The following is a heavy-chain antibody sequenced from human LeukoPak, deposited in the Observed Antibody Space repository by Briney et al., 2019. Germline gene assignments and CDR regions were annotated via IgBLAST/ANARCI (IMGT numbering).Heavy chain of an antibody. CDR2: ISGSGGST. CDR1: GFTFSSYA. CDR3: ARRNIAAAALDY. D-gene: IGHD6-13*01. Sequence: GGSLRLSCAASGFTFSSYAMRWVRRASGKGLEWGSAISGSGGSTYYADSVKGRFTISRDNSKNTLYLQMNSLRAEDTAVYYCARRNIAAAALDYWGQGTLVTVSS. J-gene: IGHJ4*02. V-gene: IGHV3-23*01.